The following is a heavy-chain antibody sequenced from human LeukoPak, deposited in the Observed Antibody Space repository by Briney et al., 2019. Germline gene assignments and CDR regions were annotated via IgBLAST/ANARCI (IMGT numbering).Heavy chain of an antibody. CDR3: ARNLVRVTSAFDI. J-gene: IGHJ3*02. CDR2: IIPIFGTA. Sequence: GASVKVSCKASGGTFSSYAISWVRQAPGQGLEWMGGIIPIFGTANYAQKFQGRVTITADKSTSTAYMELSSLRSEDTAVYYCARNLVRVTSAFDIWGQGTMVTVSS. V-gene: IGHV1-69*06. CDR1: GGTFSSYA. D-gene: IGHD4-17*01.